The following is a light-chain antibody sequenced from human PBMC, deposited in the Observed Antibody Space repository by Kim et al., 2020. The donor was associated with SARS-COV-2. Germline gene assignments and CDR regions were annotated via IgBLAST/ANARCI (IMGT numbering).Light chain of an antibody. CDR1: QSISSY. V-gene: IGKV1-39*01. J-gene: IGKJ1*01. CDR2: AAS. CDR3: QQSYSTPQT. Sequence: AAVGDRVTITCRASQSISSYLNWYQQKPGKAPKLLIYAASSLQSGVPSRFSGSGSGTDFTLNISSLQPEDFATDYCQQSYSTPQTFGQGTKVDIK.